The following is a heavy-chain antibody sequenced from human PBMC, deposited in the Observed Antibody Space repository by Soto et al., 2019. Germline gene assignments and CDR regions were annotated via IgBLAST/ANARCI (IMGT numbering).Heavy chain of an antibody. V-gene: IGHV1-18*01. CDR2: ISADNHNT. J-gene: IGHJ4*02. D-gene: IGHD3-22*01. Sequence: AASVKVSCKTSGYTFTSYVISWVRQAPGHGLEWMGWISADNHNTNVAQNFQGRVTLTTDTSTTTVFMELRNLRSDDTAVYYCARESRNYDALDYWGQGTLVTVSS. CDR3: ARESRNYDALDY. CDR1: GYTFTSYV.